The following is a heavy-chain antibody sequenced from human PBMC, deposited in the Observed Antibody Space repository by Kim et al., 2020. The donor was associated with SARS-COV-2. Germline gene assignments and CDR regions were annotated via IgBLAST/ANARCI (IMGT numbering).Heavy chain of an antibody. CDR2: ISGSGANT. CDR3: AKCQNAYASGSFGNYFDY. Sequence: GGSLRLSCAASGFTFSSYGMSWVRQAPGKGLEWVSGISGSGANTYYADSVKGRFTISRDDSSNTLWLQMDSLRAEDTAIFYCAKCQNAYASGSFGNYFDYWGQGAVVTVSS. V-gene: IGHV3-23*01. J-gene: IGHJ4*02. D-gene: IGHD3-10*01. CDR1: GFTFSSYG.